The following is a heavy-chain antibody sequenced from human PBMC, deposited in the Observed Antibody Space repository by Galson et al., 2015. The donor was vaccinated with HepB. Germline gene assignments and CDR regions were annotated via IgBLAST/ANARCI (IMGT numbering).Heavy chain of an antibody. CDR3: ARAVCRGDCSTRMRFDP. J-gene: IGHJ5*02. V-gene: IGHV3-48*02. CDR1: GFTFSSYN. Sequence: SLRLSCAASGFTFSSYNMNWVRQAPGKGLEWVSYISSRSGTMYYAHSVKGRFTISRDNAKNSLYLQMNSLRDEDTAVYYCARAVCRGDCSTRMRFDPWGQGTLVTVSS. CDR2: ISSRSGTM. D-gene: IGHD2-21*02.